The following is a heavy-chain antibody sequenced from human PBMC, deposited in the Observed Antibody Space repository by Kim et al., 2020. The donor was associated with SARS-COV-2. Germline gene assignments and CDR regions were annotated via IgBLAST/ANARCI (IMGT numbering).Heavy chain of an antibody. V-gene: IGHV4-31*03. CDR3: ARAASTIFGVVNHFDY. CDR2: IYYSGST. Sequence: SETLSLTCTVSGGSISSGGYYWSWIRQHPGKGLEWIGYIYYSGSTYYNPSLKSRVTISVDTSKNQFSLKLSSVTAADTAVYYCARAASTIFGVVNHFDYWGQGTPVT. CDR1: GGSISSGGYY. J-gene: IGHJ4*02. D-gene: IGHD3-3*01.